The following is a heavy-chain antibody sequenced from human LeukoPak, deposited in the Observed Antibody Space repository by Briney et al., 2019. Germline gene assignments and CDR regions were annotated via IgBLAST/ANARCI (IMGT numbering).Heavy chain of an antibody. CDR3: ARDNSVRGERHNWFDP. V-gene: IGHV4-4*07. J-gene: IGHJ5*02. CDR1: GGSISSYY. D-gene: IGHD3-10*01. Sequence: SETLSLTCTVSGGSISSYYWSWIRQPAGKGLEWIGRIYTSGSTNYNPSLKSRVTMSVDTSKNQFSLKLSSVTAADTAVYYCARDNSVRGERHNWFDPWGQGTLVTVSS. CDR2: IYTSGST.